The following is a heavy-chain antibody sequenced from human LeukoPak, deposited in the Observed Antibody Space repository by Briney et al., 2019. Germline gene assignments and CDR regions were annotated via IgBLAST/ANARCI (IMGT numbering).Heavy chain of an antibody. CDR1: GGSISSYY. Sequence: SETLSLTCTVSGGSISSYYWSWIRQPPGKGLEWIGYIYYSGSTNYNPSLKSRVTISVDTSKNQFSLKLSSVTAADTAVYYCAAYYYGSGSYYKDYWGQGTLVTVSS. CDR3: AAYYYGSGSYYKDY. CDR2: IYYSGST. J-gene: IGHJ4*02. D-gene: IGHD3-10*01. V-gene: IGHV4-59*08.